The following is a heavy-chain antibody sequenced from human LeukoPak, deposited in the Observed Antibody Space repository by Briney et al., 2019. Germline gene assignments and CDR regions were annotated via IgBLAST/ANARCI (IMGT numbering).Heavy chain of an antibody. J-gene: IGHJ5*02. Sequence: PSETLSPTCTVSGGSISSSSYYWGWIRQPPGKGLEWIGSIYYSGSTCYNPSLKSRVTISVDTSKNQFSLKLSSVTAADTAVYYCARLYVVVVAATLYNWFDPWGRGTLVTVSS. CDR3: ARLYVVVVAATLYNWFDP. CDR2: IYYSGST. CDR1: GGSISSSSYY. V-gene: IGHV4-39*01. D-gene: IGHD2-15*01.